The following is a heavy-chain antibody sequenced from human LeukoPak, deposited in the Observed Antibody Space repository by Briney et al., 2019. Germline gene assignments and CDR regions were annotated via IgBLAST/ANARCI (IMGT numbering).Heavy chain of an antibody. J-gene: IGHJ4*02. D-gene: IGHD3-16*01. V-gene: IGHV4-59*01. CDR1: DCSINSYY. Sequence: VKPSETLSLTCSVSDCSINSYYWSWIRQPPGKGLEWIGYIYYSGSTNYNPSPKSRVTISVDTSKNQFSLKLSSVTAADTAGYFCVRHPRGGPYFWGQGTLVTVSS. CDR2: IYYSGST. CDR3: VRHPRGGPYF.